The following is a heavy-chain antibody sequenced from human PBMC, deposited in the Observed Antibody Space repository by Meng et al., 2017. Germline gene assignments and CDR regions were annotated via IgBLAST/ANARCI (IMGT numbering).Heavy chain of an antibody. Sequence: ASVKVSCKASGYTFTSYGISWVRQAPGQGLEWMGWISAYNGNTNYAQKLQGRVTMTTDTSTSTAYMELRSLRSDDTAVYYCARDNSQLNTLDAIYYYYYGMDVWGQGTTVTVSS. CDR1: GYTFTSYG. J-gene: IGHJ6*02. D-gene: IGHD2-2*01. CDR3: ARDNSQLNTLDAIYYYYYGMDV. CDR2: ISAYNGNT. V-gene: IGHV1-18*01.